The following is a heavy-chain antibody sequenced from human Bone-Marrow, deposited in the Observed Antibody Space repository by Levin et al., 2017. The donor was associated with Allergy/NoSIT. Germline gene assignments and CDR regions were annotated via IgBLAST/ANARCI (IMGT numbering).Heavy chain of an antibody. CDR1: GYTFISFG. CDR2: IIAHNGNT. V-gene: IGHV1-18*01. D-gene: IGHD2-2*01. CDR3: ARFVVVPATYYYLDV. J-gene: IGHJ6*03. Sequence: GESLKISCKASGYTFISFGVAWVRQAPGQGLEWMVWIIAHNGNTNYARKFQGRVTMTTDKPTSTAYMELRSLRSDDTAVYYCARFVVVPATYYYLDVWGKGTTVTVSS.